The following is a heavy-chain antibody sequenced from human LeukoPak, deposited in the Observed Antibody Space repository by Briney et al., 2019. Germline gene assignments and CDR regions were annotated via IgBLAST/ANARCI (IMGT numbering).Heavy chain of an antibody. CDR3: ARDQYYGSGSYYF. Sequence: GGSLRLSCAASGFTFSSYAMSWVCQDPGQGLEWVSGVSGSGGSTYYADSVKGRFTISRDNSKNTLYLQMNSLRAEDTAVYYCARDQYYGSGSYYFWGQGTLVTVSS. CDR2: VSGSGGST. J-gene: IGHJ4*02. CDR1: GFTFSSYA. D-gene: IGHD3-10*01. V-gene: IGHV3-23*01.